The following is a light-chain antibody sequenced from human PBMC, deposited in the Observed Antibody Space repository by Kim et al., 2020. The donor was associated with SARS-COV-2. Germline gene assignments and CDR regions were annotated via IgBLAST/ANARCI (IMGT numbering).Light chain of an antibody. CDR1: QSISSN. Sequence: EIVMTQSPATLSVSPGERATLSCRASQSISSNLAWYQQKPGQAPRLLIDGASTRATGIPARFSDSGSGTDFALTISSLQSEDFAVYYCQQYNNWPITFGQGTRLEIK. CDR3: QQYNNWPIT. V-gene: IGKV3-15*01. J-gene: IGKJ5*01. CDR2: GAS.